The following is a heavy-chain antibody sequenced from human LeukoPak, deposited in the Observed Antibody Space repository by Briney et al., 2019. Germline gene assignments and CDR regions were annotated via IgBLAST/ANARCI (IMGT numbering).Heavy chain of an antibody. Sequence: PSETLSLTCTVSGGSISSYYWSWIRQPPGKGLEWIGYIYYSGSTNYNPSLKSRVTISVDTSKNQFSLKLSSVTAADTAVYYCARGRNGYCSSTSCYYFDYWGQGTLVTVSS. CDR1: GGSISSYY. V-gene: IGHV4-59*01. J-gene: IGHJ4*02. D-gene: IGHD2-2*03. CDR3: ARGRNGYCSSTSCYYFDY. CDR2: IYYSGST.